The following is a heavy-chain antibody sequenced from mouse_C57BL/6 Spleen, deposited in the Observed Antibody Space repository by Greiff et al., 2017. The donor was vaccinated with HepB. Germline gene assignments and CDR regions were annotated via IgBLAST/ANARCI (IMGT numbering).Heavy chain of an antibody. J-gene: IGHJ2*01. D-gene: IGHD1-1*01. Sequence: QVQLKQSGAELVRPGASVKLSCKASGYTFTDYYINWVKQRPGQGLEWIARIYPGSGNTYYNEKFKGKATLTAEKSSSTAYMQLSSLTSEDSAVYFCAGYGSSPYYFDYWGQGTTLTVSS. CDR2: IYPGSGNT. CDR1: GYTFTDYY. V-gene: IGHV1-76*01. CDR3: AGYGSSPYYFDY.